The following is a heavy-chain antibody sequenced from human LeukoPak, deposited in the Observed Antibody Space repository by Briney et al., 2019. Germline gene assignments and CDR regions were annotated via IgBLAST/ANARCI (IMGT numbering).Heavy chain of an antibody. CDR3: ARDRDPGYNDSSGYRRVNAFDI. D-gene: IGHD3-22*01. J-gene: IGHJ3*02. Sequence: GGSLRLSCAASRFTFSSYEMNWVRQAPGKGLEWVSYISTSGSTKYYADSVKGRFTISRDNAKNSLYLQMNSLRAEDTAVYYCARDRDPGYNDSSGYRRVNAFDIWGQGTMVTVSS. CDR2: ISTSGSTK. V-gene: IGHV3-48*03. CDR1: RFTFSSYE.